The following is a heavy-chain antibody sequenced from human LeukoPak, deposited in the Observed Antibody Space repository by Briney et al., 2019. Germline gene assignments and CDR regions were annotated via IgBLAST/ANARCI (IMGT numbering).Heavy chain of an antibody. CDR1: AFTFSDYY. CDR2: ISSSSSYT. J-gene: IGHJ4*02. CDR3: ARGIGDILTGHTYREFADY. Sequence: PGGSLRLSCAASAFTFSDYYMSWIRQAPGKGLEWVSYISSSSSYTNYADSVKGRFTISRDNAKNSLYLQMNSLRAEDTAVYYCARGIGDILTGHTYREFADYWGQGTLVTVSS. V-gene: IGHV3-11*05. D-gene: IGHD3-9*01.